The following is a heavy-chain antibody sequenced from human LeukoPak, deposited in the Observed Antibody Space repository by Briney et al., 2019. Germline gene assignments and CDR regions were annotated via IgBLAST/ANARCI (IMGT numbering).Heavy chain of an antibody. CDR2: IYHSGST. V-gene: IGHV4-59*01. D-gene: IGHD1-14*01. CDR3: ARGPGDY. Sequence: SETLSLTCTVSGGSINSYYWSWIRQPPGKGLEWIGYIYHSGSTNYNRSLKSRVTMSVDTSKNQFSLKLTSVTAADTAVYYCARGPGDYWGQGTLVTVSS. CDR1: GGSINSYY. J-gene: IGHJ4*02.